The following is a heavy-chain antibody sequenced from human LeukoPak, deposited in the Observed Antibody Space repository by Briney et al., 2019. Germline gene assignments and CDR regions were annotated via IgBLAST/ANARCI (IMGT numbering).Heavy chain of an antibody. J-gene: IGHJ3*02. CDR3: ARAQLWLPGGAFDI. D-gene: IGHD5-18*01. V-gene: IGHV4-39*07. CDR2: IYYSGST. Sequence: PSETLSLTCTVSGGSISSSSYYWGWIRQPPGKGLEWIGSIYYSGSTYYNPSLKSRVTISVDKSKNQFSLKLSSVTAADTAVYYCARAQLWLPGGAFDIWGQGTMVTVSS. CDR1: GGSISSSSYY.